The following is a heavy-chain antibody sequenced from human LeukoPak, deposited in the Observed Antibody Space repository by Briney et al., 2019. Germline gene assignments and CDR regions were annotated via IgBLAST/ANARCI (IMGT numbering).Heavy chain of an antibody. CDR3: ARDHSNWNYAPDF. D-gene: IGHD1-7*01. J-gene: IGHJ4*02. Sequence: GASVKVSCKASGYTFTRYGISWVRQAPGQGLQWLGWISASNGNTNYAQKFRDRVTMSTDTSTGTAYLDVRSLTSDDTAVYYCARDHSNWNYAPDFWGQGTLSSSPQ. CDR2: ISASNGNT. V-gene: IGHV1-18*01. CDR1: GYTFTRYG.